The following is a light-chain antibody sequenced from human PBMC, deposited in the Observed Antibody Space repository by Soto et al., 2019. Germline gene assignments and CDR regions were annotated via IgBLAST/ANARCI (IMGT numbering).Light chain of an antibody. Sequence: DIQMTQSPSTLSASVGDRVTITCRASQSISDSLAWYQQKPGKAPKLLIYEASNLKSVVPPRFSGSGPGTESPLTISRLQPDDFSIYYCQQYNCYWTFGQGTKVEIK. J-gene: IGKJ1*01. V-gene: IGKV1-5*03. CDR1: QSISDS. CDR3: QQYNCYWT. CDR2: EAS.